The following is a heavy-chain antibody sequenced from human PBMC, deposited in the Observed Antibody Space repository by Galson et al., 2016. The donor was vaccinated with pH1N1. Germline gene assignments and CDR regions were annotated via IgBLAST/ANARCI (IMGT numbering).Heavy chain of an antibody. Sequence: SLRLSCAASGFGFSSYAMSWVRQAPGKGLEWVSSVSGSGGYTYDADSVKGRFTISRDNSNSTLYLQMNSLRVEDTALYYCAKANFGGYDLDAFDIWGQGTMVTVPS. J-gene: IGHJ3*02. CDR2: VSGSGGYT. V-gene: IGHV3-23*01. D-gene: IGHD5-12*01. CDR3: AKANFGGYDLDAFDI. CDR1: GFGFSSYA.